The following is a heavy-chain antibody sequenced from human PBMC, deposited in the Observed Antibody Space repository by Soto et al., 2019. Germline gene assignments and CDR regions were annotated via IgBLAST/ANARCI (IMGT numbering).Heavy chain of an antibody. CDR3: ARATGSYYDSSPFDY. CDR1: GFTFSSYS. J-gene: IGHJ4*02. D-gene: IGHD3-22*01. V-gene: IGHV3-21*01. CDR2: ISSSSSYI. Sequence: PGGSLRLSCAASGFTFSSYSMNWVRQAPGKGLEWVSSISSSSSYIYYADSVKGRFTISRDNAKNSLYLQMNSLRAEDTAVYYCARATGSYYDSSPFDYWGQGTLVTVSS.